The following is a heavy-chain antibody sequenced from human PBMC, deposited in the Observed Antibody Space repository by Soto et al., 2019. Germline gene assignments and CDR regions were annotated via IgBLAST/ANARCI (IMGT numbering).Heavy chain of an antibody. CDR3: AKDRRADWESYYYCAMDV. CDR2: IIPIYGTA. V-gene: IGHV1-69*01. J-gene: IGHJ6*02. Sequence: QVQLVQSGAEVKKPGSSVKVSCKASGGTFSSFTISWVRQAPGQGLEWMGGIIPIYGTANYAQKFQGRVTITADASTRTAYMELSSLRSEDTAEYYCAKDRRADWESYYYCAMDVWGQGTTVTVSS. D-gene: IGHD1-26*01. CDR1: GGTFSSFT.